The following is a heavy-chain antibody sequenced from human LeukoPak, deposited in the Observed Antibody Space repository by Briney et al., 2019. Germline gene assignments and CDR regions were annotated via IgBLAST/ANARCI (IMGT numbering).Heavy chain of an antibody. CDR2: IFHDGTT. J-gene: IGHJ1*01. CDR1: GFSITSINC. D-gene: IGHD3-22*01. CDR3: ARLGLYDSSGYYYV. Sequence: SETLSLTCTVSGFSITSINCWGWIRQPPGKGLEWIGDIFHDGTTNFNPSLKSRLTISTDKSKNQFSLKLSSVTAADTAVYYCARLGLYDSSGYYYVWGQGTLVTVSS. V-gene: IGHV4-28*01.